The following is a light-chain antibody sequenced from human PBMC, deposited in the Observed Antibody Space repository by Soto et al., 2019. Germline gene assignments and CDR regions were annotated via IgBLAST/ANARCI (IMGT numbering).Light chain of an antibody. CDR2: DAS. Sequence: IVMTQSPATLSVARGERATRSCRASHSVTRYVAWYQQKPGQAPRLLISDASGRATGIPDRFSGSGYETDISLTIIRLEPEDFAVYFCQQYGSSPITFGQGTRLEIK. J-gene: IGKJ5*01. V-gene: IGKV3-20*01. CDR1: HSVTRY. CDR3: QQYGSSPIT.